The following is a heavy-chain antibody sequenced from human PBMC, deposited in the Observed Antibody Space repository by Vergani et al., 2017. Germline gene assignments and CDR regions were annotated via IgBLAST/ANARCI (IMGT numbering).Heavy chain of an antibody. Sequence: QVQLVQSGAEVKKPGASVKVSCKASGYTFTSYGISWVRKAPGQGLELMGCISAYNGNTNYEQKLQGRVTMTTDTSTSTAYMKMRSLRSDDTAVYYCARDPDIIVVPAAPYYYYYYGMDVWSQGTTVTVSS. CDR1: GYTFTSYG. J-gene: IGHJ6*02. V-gene: IGHV1-18*04. CDR2: ISAYNGNT. D-gene: IGHD2-2*01. CDR3: ARDPDIIVVPAAPYYYYYYGMDV.